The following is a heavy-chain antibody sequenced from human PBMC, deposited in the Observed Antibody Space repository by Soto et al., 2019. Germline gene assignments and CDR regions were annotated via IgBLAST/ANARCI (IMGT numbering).Heavy chain of an antibody. Sequence: EVQLVESGGGLVQPGGSLRLSCVASGFTFSTDSMNWVRQAPGKGLEWVAHISTSGATRYYADSVKGRFTISRDNAKTSLYLQMDRLRNEDTAVYYCARFFGSGFDYWGQGTLVTVSA. CDR2: ISTSGATR. D-gene: IGHD6-19*01. CDR3: ARFFGSGFDY. J-gene: IGHJ4*02. V-gene: IGHV3-48*02. CDR1: GFTFSTDS.